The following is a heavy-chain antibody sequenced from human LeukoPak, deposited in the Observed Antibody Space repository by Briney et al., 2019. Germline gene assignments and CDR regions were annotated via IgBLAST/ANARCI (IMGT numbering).Heavy chain of an antibody. Sequence: GGSLRLSCAASGFTFSSYWMHWVRQAPGKGLVWVSRIDTDGSSTNYADSVKGRHTISRDNAKNALYLHMNGLRAEDTAVYYCIRSVSDGSGYYRVLEYWGQGTLVTVSS. CDR3: IRSVSDGSGYYRVLEY. J-gene: IGHJ4*02. D-gene: IGHD3-22*01. CDR1: GFTFSSYW. CDR2: IDTDGSST. V-gene: IGHV3-74*01.